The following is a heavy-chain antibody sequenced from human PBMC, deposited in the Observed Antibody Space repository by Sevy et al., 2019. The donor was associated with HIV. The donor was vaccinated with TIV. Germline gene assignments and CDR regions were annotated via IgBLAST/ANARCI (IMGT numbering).Heavy chain of an antibody. CDR1: GFTFSSYA. J-gene: IGHJ4*02. Sequence: GGSLRLSCAASGFTFSSYAMHWVRQAPGKGLEWVAVISYDGSNKYYADSVKGRFTISRDNSKNTLYLQINSLRAEDTAVYYCARDSDGYNWPFDYWGQGTLVTVSS. D-gene: IGHD5-12*01. CDR2: ISYDGSNK. V-gene: IGHV3-30*04. CDR3: ARDSDGYNWPFDY.